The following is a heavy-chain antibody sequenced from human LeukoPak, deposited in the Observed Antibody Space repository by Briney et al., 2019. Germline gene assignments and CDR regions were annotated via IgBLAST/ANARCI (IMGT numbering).Heavy chain of an antibody. J-gene: IGHJ3*02. CDR3: AREDYYDSSGNDAFDI. CDR1: GYSISSGYY. D-gene: IGHD3-22*01. Sequence: SETLSLTCTVSGYSISSGYYWGWIRQPPGKGLEWIGSIYHSGSTYYNPFLKSRVTISVDTSKNQFSLKLSSVTAADTAVYYCAREDYYDSSGNDAFDIWGQGTMVTVSS. CDR2: IYHSGST. V-gene: IGHV4-38-2*02.